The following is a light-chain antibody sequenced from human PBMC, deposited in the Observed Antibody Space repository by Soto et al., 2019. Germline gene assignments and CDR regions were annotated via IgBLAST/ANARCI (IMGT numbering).Light chain of an antibody. CDR1: SSNIGAGYD. V-gene: IGLV1-40*01. CDR3: AAWDDTLNDLL. Sequence: QSVLTQPPSVSGAPGQRVTIYCSGSSSNIGAGYDVHWYQQLPGKAPKLLIYGNNNRPSGVPDRFSGAKSGTSASLAIAGLQTEDEADYYCAAWDDTLNDLLFGGGTKLTVL. CDR2: GNN. J-gene: IGLJ2*01.